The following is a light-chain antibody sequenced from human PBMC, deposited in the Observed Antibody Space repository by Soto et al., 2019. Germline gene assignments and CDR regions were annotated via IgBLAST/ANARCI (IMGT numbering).Light chain of an antibody. CDR1: SSDVGSYNL. CDR3: CSYAGSSTWV. Sequence: QSVLTQPASVSGSPGQSITISCTGTSSDVGSYNLVSWYQQHPGKAPKLMIYEVSKRPSGVSNRFSGSKSGNTASPTISGLQAEDEADYYCCSYAGSSTWVFGGGTKLTVL. CDR2: EVS. J-gene: IGLJ3*02. V-gene: IGLV2-23*02.